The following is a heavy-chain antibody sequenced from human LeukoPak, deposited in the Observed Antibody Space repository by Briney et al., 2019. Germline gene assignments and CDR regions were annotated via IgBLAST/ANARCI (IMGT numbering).Heavy chain of an antibody. CDR2: INPDGSDK. CDR1: GFIFRDYW. CDR3: AGPPQAGPFDS. J-gene: IGHJ4*02. D-gene: IGHD6-19*01. V-gene: IGHV3-7*01. Sequence: GGSLRLSCAGSGFIFRDYWLTWVRQAPGKGLEWVANINPDGSDKNYVDSLKGRFTIFRDNAKNLLFLQMNSLRVEDTAVYYCAGPPQAGPFDSWGQGTLVTVSS.